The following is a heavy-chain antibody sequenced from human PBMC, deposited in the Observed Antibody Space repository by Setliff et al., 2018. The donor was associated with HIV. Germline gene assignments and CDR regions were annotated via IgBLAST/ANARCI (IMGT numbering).Heavy chain of an antibody. CDR2: INPKSGEK. D-gene: IGHD5-12*01. CDR1: GYTFTYLF. CDR3: VRDPRFSGYAQAFDF. Sequence: ASVKVSCKASGYTFTYLFIHWVRLAPGRGLEWMGVINPKSGEKNYAQKFQGRVNMTRDTSIRTAYMELDRLGSDETAVYYCVRDPRFSGYAQAFDFWGQGSLVTVSS. J-gene: IGHJ4*02. V-gene: IGHV1-2*02.